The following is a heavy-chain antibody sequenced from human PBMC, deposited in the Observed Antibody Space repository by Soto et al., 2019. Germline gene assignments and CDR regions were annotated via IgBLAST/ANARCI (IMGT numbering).Heavy chain of an antibody. D-gene: IGHD2-21*01. CDR1: GFTFSSYE. J-gene: IGHJ3*02. CDR3: ARDTNYPIVVVPRFAFDI. V-gene: IGHV3-48*03. CDR2: ISSSGSTI. Sequence: PGGSLRLSCAASGFTFSSYEMNWVRQAPGKGLEWVSYISSSGSTIYYADSVKGRFTISRDNAKSSLYLQMNSLRAEDTTVYYCARDTNYPIVVVPRFAFDIWGQGTMVTVSS.